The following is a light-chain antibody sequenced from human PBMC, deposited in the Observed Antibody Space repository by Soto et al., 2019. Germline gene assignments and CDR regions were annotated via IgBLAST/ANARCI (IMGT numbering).Light chain of an antibody. CDR3: QEANIFT. J-gene: IGKJ4*01. V-gene: IGKV1-12*02. CDR1: QAISSW. Sequence: DIQMTQSPSSVSASVGDRVTITCRARQAISSWLAWYQQKPGRAPRLLIYASSSLQSGVPSRFSGSGSGTDFTLTISSLQPEDFATYYCQEANIFTFGGGTNVEIK. CDR2: ASS.